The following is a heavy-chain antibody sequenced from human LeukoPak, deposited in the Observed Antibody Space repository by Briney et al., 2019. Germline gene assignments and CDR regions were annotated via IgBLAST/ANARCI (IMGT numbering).Heavy chain of an antibody. CDR2: ISYDGSNK. CDR3: ARPVYCSSTSCYGWFDP. CDR1: GFTFSSYG. V-gene: IGHV3-30*03. J-gene: IGHJ5*02. D-gene: IGHD2-2*01. Sequence: GRSLRLSCAASGFTFSSYGMHWVRQAPGKGLEWVAVISYDGSNKYYADSVKGRFTISRDNSKNTLYLQMNSLRAEDTAVYYCARPVYCSSTSCYGWFDPWGQGTLVTVSS.